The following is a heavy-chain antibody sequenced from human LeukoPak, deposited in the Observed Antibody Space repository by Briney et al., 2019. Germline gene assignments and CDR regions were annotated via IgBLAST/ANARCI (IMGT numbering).Heavy chain of an antibody. CDR1: GGSISSSSYY. V-gene: IGHV4-39*07. CDR3: ARDAGWELLQNDAFDI. Sequence: SETLSLTCTVSGGSISSSSYYWGWIRQPPGKGLEWIGSIYYSGSTYYNPSLKSRVTISVDTSKNQFSLKLSSVTAADTAVYYCARDAGWELLQNDAFDIWGQGTMVTVSS. CDR2: IYYSGST. D-gene: IGHD1-26*01. J-gene: IGHJ3*02.